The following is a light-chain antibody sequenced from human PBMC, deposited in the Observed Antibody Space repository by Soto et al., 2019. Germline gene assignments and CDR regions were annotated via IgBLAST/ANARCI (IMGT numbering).Light chain of an antibody. V-gene: IGLV3-1*01. Sequence: SYELTQPPSVSVSPGQTASITCSGDKLGEKYASWYHQKAGQSPVLVIYEDSKRPSGIPERFSGSNSGNTATLTISGTQAMDEADYYCQAWDSSTVVFGGGTKLTVL. CDR1: KLGEKY. J-gene: IGLJ2*01. CDR3: QAWDSSTVV. CDR2: EDS.